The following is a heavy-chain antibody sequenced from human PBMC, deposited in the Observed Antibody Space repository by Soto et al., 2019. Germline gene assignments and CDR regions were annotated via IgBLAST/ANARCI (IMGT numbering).Heavy chain of an antibody. CDR3: AKDGAAAVNWFDP. D-gene: IGHD6-13*01. CDR1: GFTFSSYG. J-gene: IGHJ5*02. Sequence: GGSLRLSCAASGFTFSSYGMHWVRQAPGKGLEWVAVISYDGSNKYYADSVKGRFTISRDNSKNTLYLQMNSLRAEDTAVYYCAKDGAAAVNWFDPWGQGTLVTVSS. V-gene: IGHV3-30*18. CDR2: ISYDGSNK.